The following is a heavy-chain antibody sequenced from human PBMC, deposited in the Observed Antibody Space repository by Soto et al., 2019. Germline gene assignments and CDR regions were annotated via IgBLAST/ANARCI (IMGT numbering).Heavy chain of an antibody. Sequence: QVQLQESGPGLVKPSQTLSLTCTVSGGSISSGDYYWSWIRQPPGKGLEWIGYIYYSGSTYYKPSLKSRVTLSVDTSKNQSPLKLSSVTAADTAVYYCARLLWFGESLGDVWGQGTTVTGSS. CDR1: GGSISSGDYY. CDR3: ARLLWFGESLGDV. V-gene: IGHV4-30-4*01. D-gene: IGHD3-10*01. CDR2: IYYSGST. J-gene: IGHJ6*02.